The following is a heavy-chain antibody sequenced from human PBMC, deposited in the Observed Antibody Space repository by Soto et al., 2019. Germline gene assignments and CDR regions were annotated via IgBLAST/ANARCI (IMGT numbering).Heavy chain of an antibody. V-gene: IGHV4-34*01. J-gene: IGHJ4*02. Sequence: QVQLQQWGAGLLKPSETLSLTCAVYGGSFSGYYWSWIRQPPGKGLEWIGEINHSGSTNYNPSLKSRVTIAVDTSKNQFSLKLSSVAAEDTAVYYCARLKGGYGSGAAGFDYWGQGTLVTVSS. CDR2: INHSGST. D-gene: IGHD3-10*01. CDR1: GGSFSGYY. CDR3: ARLKGGYGSGAAGFDY.